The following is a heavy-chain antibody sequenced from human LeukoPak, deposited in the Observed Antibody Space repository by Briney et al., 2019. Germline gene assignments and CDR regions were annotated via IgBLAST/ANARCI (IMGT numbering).Heavy chain of an antibody. CDR2: ISYDGSNK. D-gene: IGHD3-3*01. V-gene: IGHV3-30-3*01. CDR3: ARTYYDFWSGPLVGGMDV. J-gene: IGHJ6*04. Sequence: GGSLRLSCAASGFTFSSYAMHWVRQAPGKGLEWVAVISYDGSNKYYADSVKGRFTISRDNSKNTLYLQMNSLRAEDTAVYYCARTYYDFWSGPLVGGMDVWGKGTTVTVSS. CDR1: GFTFSSYA.